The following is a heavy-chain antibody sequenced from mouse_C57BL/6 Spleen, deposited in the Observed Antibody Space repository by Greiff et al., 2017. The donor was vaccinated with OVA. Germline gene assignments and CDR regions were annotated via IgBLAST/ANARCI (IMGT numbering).Heavy chain of an antibody. CDR3: ARDTTVVRYFDV. J-gene: IGHJ1*03. CDR1: GYTFTSYW. Sequence: VKLQQPGAELVKPGASVKLSCKASGYTFTSYWMQWVKQRPGQGLEWIGEIDPSDSYTNYNQKFKGKATLTVDTSSSTAYMQLSSLTSEDSAVYYCARDTTVVRYFDVWGTGTTVTVSS. D-gene: IGHD1-1*01. CDR2: IDPSDSYT. V-gene: IGHV1-50*01.